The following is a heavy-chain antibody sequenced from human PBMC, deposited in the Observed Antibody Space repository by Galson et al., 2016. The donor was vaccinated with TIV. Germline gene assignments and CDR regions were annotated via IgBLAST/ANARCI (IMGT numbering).Heavy chain of an antibody. CDR3: AKTTPAEIQLGYYFDH. CDR2: IYSDGST. CDR1: GFTVSSKY. D-gene: IGHD5-18*01. J-gene: IGHJ4*02. Sequence: SLRLSCAASGFTVSSKYMSWVRQAPGKGLEWVSLIYSDGSTYYADSLKGRFTISRDNSKNTVYLQMNSLRAEDTAVYYCAKTTPAEIQLGYYFDHWGQGTLVTASS. V-gene: IGHV3-53*01.